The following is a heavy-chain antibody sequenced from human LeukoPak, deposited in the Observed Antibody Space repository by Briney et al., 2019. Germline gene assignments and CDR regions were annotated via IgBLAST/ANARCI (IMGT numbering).Heavy chain of an antibody. Sequence: ASVKVSCKASGYTFTGYYMHWVRQAPGQGLEWMGWINPNSGGTNYAQKFQGRVTMTRDTSISTAYTELSRLRSDDTAVYYCARDQKQLGTIFGVVSAFDIWGQGTMVTVSS. J-gene: IGHJ3*02. CDR2: INPNSGGT. V-gene: IGHV1-2*02. D-gene: IGHD3-3*01. CDR1: GYTFTGYY. CDR3: ARDQKQLGTIFGVVSAFDI.